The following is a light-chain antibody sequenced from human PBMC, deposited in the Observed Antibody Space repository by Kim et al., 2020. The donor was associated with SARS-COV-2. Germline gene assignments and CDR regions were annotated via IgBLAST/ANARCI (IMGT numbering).Light chain of an antibody. CDR1: HDISSY. J-gene: IGKJ5*01. Sequence: SACVGDRVTITCRASHDISSYLAWYQQTPVKAPNLLISAASTLHRGVPSRFSGSGSWSDFTLTITGLQPEDFATYYCQELNSFPPFGQGTRLEIK. V-gene: IGKV1-9*01. CDR2: AAS. CDR3: QELNSFPP.